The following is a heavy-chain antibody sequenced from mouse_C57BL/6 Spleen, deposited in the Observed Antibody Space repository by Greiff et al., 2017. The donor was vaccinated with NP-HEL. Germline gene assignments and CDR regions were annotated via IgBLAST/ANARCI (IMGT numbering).Heavy chain of an antibody. D-gene: IGHD2-1*01. Sequence: VQLQQSGPELVKPGASVTISCKASGYAFSSSWMNWVKQRPGKGLEWIGRIYPGDGDTNYNGKFKGKATLTADKSSSTAYMQLSSLTSEDSAVYFCARNHYGYYPYAMDYWGQGTSVTVSS. CDR2: IYPGDGDT. CDR3: ARNHYGYYPYAMDY. V-gene: IGHV1-82*01. J-gene: IGHJ4*01. CDR1: GYAFSSSW.